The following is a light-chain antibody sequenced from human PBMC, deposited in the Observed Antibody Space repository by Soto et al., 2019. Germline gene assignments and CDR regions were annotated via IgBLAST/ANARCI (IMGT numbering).Light chain of an antibody. J-gene: IGKJ3*01. V-gene: IGKV1-27*01. Sequence: DIQMTQSPSSLSASVGDRVTITCRASHDISNSLAWYQQKPGQVPKLVIFAASTLQSGVPPRFSGSGSGTDFTLTINSLQPEDVATYYCQKYNGAPPLFTFGPGTKVDIK. CDR1: HDISNS. CDR3: QKYNGAPPLFT. CDR2: AAS.